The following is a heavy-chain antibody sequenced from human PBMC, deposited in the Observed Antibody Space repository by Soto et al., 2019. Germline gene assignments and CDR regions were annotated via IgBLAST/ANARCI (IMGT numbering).Heavy chain of an antibody. V-gene: IGHV5-51*01. CDR1: GYTFTSNW. CDR2: IYPGDSDT. J-gene: IGHJ3*02. CDR3: ARQGGSSIGDAFDI. Sequence: PGESLKISCRGSGYTFTSNWIAWVRQVPGQGPEWMGSIYPGDSDTRYSPSFQGQVTISADKSISTAYLQWSSLKASDTAMYYCARQGGSSIGDAFDIWGQGTMVTVSS. D-gene: IGHD1-26*01.